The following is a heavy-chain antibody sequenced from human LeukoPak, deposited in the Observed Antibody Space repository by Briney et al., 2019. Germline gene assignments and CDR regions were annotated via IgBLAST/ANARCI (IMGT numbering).Heavy chain of an antibody. D-gene: IGHD4-17*01. J-gene: IGHJ4*02. CDR2: FDPEDGET. CDR3: ATDPTSYGDYVGPDY. V-gene: IGHV1-24*01. CDR1: GGTFSSYA. Sequence: ASVKVSCKASGGTFSSYAISWVRQAPGQGLEWMGGFDPEDGETIYAQKFQGRVTMTEDTSTDTAYMELSSLRSEDTAVYYCATDPTSYGDYVGPDYWGQGTLVTVSS.